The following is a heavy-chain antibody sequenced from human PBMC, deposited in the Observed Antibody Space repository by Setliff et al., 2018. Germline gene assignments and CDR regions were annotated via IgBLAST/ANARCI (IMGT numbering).Heavy chain of an antibody. CDR1: GYTFTGHH. Sequence: GASVKVSCKASGYTFTGHHLHWVRQAPGQGLEWMGWINPNSGGTNYAQKFQGRVTMTRDTSISTAYMELSRLRSDDTAVYYCARAPGTVVVPASRSAFDIWGQGTMVTVSS. V-gene: IGHV1-2*02. CDR2: INPNSGGT. CDR3: ARAPGTVVVPASRSAFDI. J-gene: IGHJ3*02. D-gene: IGHD2-2*01.